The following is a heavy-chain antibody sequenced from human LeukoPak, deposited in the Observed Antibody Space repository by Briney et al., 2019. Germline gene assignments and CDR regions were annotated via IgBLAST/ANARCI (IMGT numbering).Heavy chain of an antibody. CDR1: GFTFSSYG. V-gene: IGHV3-30*02. J-gene: IGHJ6*03. CDR3: AKELHYYGSGRSSMDV. CDR2: IRYDGSNK. Sequence: GGSLRLSCAASGFTFSSYGMHWVRQAPGKGLEWVAFIRYDGSNKYYADSVEGRFTISRDNSKNTLYLQMNSLRAEDTAVYYCAKELHYYGSGRSSMDVWGKGTTVTISS. D-gene: IGHD3-10*01.